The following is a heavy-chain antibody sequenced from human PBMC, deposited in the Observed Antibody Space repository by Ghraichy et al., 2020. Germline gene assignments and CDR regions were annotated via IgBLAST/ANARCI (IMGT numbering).Heavy chain of an antibody. D-gene: IGHD3-10*01. V-gene: IGHV3-23*01. CDR2: ISGSGGST. CDR3: AKCSITMVRGEDYFDY. Sequence: GGSLRLSCAASGFTFSSYAMSWVRQAPGKGLEWVSAISGSGGSTYYADSVKGRFTISRDNSKNTLYLQMNSLRAEDTAVYYCAKCSITMVRGEDYFDYWGQGTLVTVSS. J-gene: IGHJ4*02. CDR1: GFTFSSYA.